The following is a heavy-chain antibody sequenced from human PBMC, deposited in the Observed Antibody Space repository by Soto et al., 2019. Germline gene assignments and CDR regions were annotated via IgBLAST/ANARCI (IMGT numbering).Heavy chain of an antibody. D-gene: IGHD6-13*01. CDR1: GITVSSNH. CDR2: IYRGSSA. CDR3: AGDGYRSNWYYY. V-gene: IGHV3-66*01. Sequence: EVQLVESGGGLVQPGGSLRLSCAASGITVSSNHTGWVRQAPGKGLEWVSAIYRGSSAYYADSVKGRFTISSDNSKNTLYLQMHNLRAEATAIYFCAGDGYRSNWYYYWGQGTLVTVSS. J-gene: IGHJ4*02.